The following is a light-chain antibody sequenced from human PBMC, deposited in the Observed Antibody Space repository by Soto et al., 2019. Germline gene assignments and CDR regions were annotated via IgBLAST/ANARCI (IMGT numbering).Light chain of an antibody. CDR2: DAS. CDR3: QQYQNYST. J-gene: IGKJ5*01. Sequence: DSQMIQSPSTLSASVGDSVTITCRASQNIRNWLAWYQQKPGKAPKVLIYDASSLGSGVPSRLSGSGSGTEFTLTISSLQPDDFATYFCQQYQNYSTFGQGTRLEIK. V-gene: IGKV1-5*01. CDR1: QNIRNW.